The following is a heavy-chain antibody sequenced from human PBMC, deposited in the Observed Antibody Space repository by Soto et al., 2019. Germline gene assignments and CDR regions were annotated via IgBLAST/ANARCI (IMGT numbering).Heavy chain of an antibody. CDR3: ARDDSIAAAGTDY. CDR2: INAGNGNT. CDR1: GYTFTSYA. Sequence: EASVKVSCKASGYTFTSYAMHWVRQAPGQRLEWMGWINAGNGNTKYSQKFQGRVTITRDTSASTAYMELSSLRSEDTAVYYCARDDSIAAAGTDYWGQGTLVTVSS. V-gene: IGHV1-3*01. J-gene: IGHJ4*02. D-gene: IGHD6-13*01.